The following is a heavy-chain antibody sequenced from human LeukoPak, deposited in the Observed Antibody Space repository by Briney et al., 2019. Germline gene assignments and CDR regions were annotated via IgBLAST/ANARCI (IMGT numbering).Heavy chain of an antibody. CDR3: VREDTPATANY. D-gene: IGHD2-21*02. V-gene: IGHV3-23*01. CDR1: GFNFANHA. CDR2: ISGGGDIT. Sequence: GGSLRLSCSVSGFNFANHAMSWVRQTPGKGLEWVSAISGGGDITYYADSVTGRFTISRDNSKDTLFLQMHSLRPGDTAVYYCVREDTPATANYWGQGTLVTISS. J-gene: IGHJ4*02.